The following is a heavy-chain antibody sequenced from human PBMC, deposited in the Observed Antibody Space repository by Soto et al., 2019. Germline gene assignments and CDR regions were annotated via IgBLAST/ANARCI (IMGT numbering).Heavy chain of an antibody. CDR2: INPSSGRT. D-gene: IGHD2-15*01. CDR3: ARDHNFGFILYAMDA. J-gene: IGHJ6*02. Sequence: ASVKVSCKASGGTFSTYAIDWVRQAPGQGLEWMGIINPSSGRTSYAQNFQGRVTMTSDTSTSIVYMEMSSLKSEDTAVYYCARDHNFGFILYAMDAWGQGTTVTVYS. V-gene: IGHV1-46*01. CDR1: GGTFSTYA.